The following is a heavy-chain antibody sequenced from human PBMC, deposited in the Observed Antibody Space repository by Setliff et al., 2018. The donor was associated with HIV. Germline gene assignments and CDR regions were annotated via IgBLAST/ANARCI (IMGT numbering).Heavy chain of an antibody. CDR3: ARDYYGSGSYFILDY. J-gene: IGHJ4*02. CDR2: ISAYNGNT. CDR1: GYTFTSYG. Sequence: ASVKVSCKASGYTFTSYGMSWVRQAPGQGLEWMGWISAYNGNTHYAQKLQGRVTMTTDTSTSTAYMELRSLRSDDTAVYYCARDYYGSGSYFILDYWGPGTMVTVSS. D-gene: IGHD3-10*01. V-gene: IGHV1-18*01.